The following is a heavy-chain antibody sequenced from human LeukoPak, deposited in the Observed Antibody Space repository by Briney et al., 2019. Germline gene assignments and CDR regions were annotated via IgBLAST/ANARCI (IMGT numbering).Heavy chain of an antibody. CDR2: ISYDGSNK. V-gene: IGHV3-30-3*01. J-gene: IGHJ4*02. CDR1: GFTFSSYA. CDR3: XXXSTEGLDYFDY. D-gene: IGHD2-2*01. Sequence: PGGSLRLSCAASGFTFSSYAMHWVRQAPGKGLEWVAVISYDGSNKYYADSVKGRFTISRDNSKNTLYLQMNSLRAEDTAVYYXXXXSTEGLDYFDYWGQGTLVTVSS.